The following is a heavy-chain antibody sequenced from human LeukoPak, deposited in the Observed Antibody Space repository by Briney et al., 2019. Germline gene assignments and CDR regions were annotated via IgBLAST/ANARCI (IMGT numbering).Heavy chain of an antibody. V-gene: IGHV4-59*01. CDR3: ARTSAEWLFDY. J-gene: IGHJ4*02. D-gene: IGHD6-19*01. CDR1: GGSISSYY. CDR2: IYYSGST. Sequence: SETLSLTCTVSGGSISSYYWSWLRQPPGKGLEWIGYIYYSGSTNYNPSLKSRVTISVDTSKNQFSLKLSSVTAADTAVYYCARTSAEWLFDYWGQGTLVTVSS.